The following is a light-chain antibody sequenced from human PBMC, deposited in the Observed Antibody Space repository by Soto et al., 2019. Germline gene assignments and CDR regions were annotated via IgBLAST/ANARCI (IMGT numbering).Light chain of an antibody. CDR1: SNDVGDYNY. J-gene: IGLJ1*01. V-gene: IGLV2-14*01. CDR2: AVR. CDR3: CSDTSTSSRG. Sequence: QSALTQPASVSGSPGQSITISCNGTSNDVGDYNYVSWYQQHPGKAPKLIIYAVRNRPSGVSFRFPGSKSGNTASLILSGLQAGDEADYYSCSDTSTSSRGFGYGTKVTVL.